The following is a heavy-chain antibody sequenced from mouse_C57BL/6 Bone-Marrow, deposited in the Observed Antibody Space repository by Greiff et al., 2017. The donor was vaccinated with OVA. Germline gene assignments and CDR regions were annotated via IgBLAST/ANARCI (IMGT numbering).Heavy chain of an antibody. D-gene: IGHD1-1*01. CDR3: ARDEMGLYYYGSSPWYFDY. Sequence: EVQLQQSGPELVKPGASVKISCKASGYTFTDYYMNWVKQSHGKSLEWIGDINPNNGGTSYNQKFKGKATLTVDKSSSTAYMELRSLTSEDSAVDYCARDEMGLYYYGSSPWYFDYWGQGTTLTVSS. CDR2: INPNNGGT. V-gene: IGHV1-26*01. CDR1: GYTFTDYY. J-gene: IGHJ2*01.